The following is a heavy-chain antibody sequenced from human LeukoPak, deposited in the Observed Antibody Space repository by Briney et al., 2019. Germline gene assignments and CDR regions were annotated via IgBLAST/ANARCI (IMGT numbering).Heavy chain of an antibody. CDR1: GGSVSSGSYY. D-gene: IGHD2-15*01. V-gene: IGHV4-61*01. CDR3: ARADCSGGSCYAFDI. CDR2: IYYSGST. Sequence: SETLSLTCTVSGGSVSSGSYYWSWIRQPPGKGLEWIGYIYYSGSTNYNPSLKSRVTMSVDTSKNQFSLKLSSVTAADTAVYYCARADCSGGSCYAFDIWGQGAMVAVSS. J-gene: IGHJ3*02.